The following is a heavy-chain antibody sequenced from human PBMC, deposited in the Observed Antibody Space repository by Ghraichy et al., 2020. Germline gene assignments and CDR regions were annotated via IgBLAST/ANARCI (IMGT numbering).Heavy chain of an antibody. V-gene: IGHV3-7*03. J-gene: IGHJ6*03. CDR3: ARGYGSGSYYYYYYMDV. D-gene: IGHD3-10*01. Sequence: GGSLRLSCAASGFTFSSYWMSWVRQAPGKGLEWVANIKQDGSEKYHVDSVKSRFTISRDNAKNSLYMQMNSLRAEDTAVYYCARGYGSGSYYYYYYMDVWGKGTTVTVSS. CDR2: IKQDGSEK. CDR1: GFTFSSYW.